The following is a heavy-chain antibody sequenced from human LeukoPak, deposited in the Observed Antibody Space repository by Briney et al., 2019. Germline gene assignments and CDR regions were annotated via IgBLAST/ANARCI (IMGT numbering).Heavy chain of an antibody. Sequence: SQTLSLTCAISGDSVSSDSAAWNWVRQSPSRGLEWLGRTYYRSKWYHDYAVSVKSRITFNPDTSKNQFSLQLNSVTPEGTAVYYCARATYSYGYVNFYYYMDVWGKGTTVSVSS. CDR2: TYYRSKWYH. CDR1: GDSVSSDSAA. J-gene: IGHJ6*03. V-gene: IGHV6-1*01. D-gene: IGHD5-18*01. CDR3: ARATYSYGYVNFYYYMDV.